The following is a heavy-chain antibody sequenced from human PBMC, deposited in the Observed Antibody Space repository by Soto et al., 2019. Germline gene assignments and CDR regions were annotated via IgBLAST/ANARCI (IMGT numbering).Heavy chain of an antibody. D-gene: IGHD3-22*01. CDR2: INYSGST. CDR3: ARGSGSYPLPYFDY. V-gene: IGHV4-34*01. Sequence: SETLSLTCAVYVGSFSGYYWSWIRQPPGKGLEWIGYINYSGSTYYNPSLKSRLTISVDKSKNQFSLKLSSVTAADTAFYYCARGSGSYPLPYFDYWGQKTPVTVSS. J-gene: IGHJ4*02. CDR1: VGSFSGYY.